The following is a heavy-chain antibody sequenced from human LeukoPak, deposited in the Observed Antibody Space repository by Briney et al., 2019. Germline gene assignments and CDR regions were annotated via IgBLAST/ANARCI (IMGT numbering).Heavy chain of an antibody. J-gene: IGHJ4*02. CDR1: GGTFSSYA. V-gene: IGHV1-69*13. Sequence: SVKVSCKASGGTFSSYAISWVRQAPGQGLESMGGIIPIFGTANYAQKFQGRVTITADESTSTAYMELSSLRSEDTAVYYCARLNDYCDSSGYSYWGQGTLVTVSS. CDR2: IIPIFGTA. CDR3: ARLNDYCDSSGYSY. D-gene: IGHD3-22*01.